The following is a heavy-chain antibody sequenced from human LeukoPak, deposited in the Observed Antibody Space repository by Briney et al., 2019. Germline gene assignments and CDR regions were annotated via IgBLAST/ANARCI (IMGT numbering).Heavy chain of an antibody. CDR1: GGTFSSYA. V-gene: IGHV1-69*05. CDR2: IIPIFGTA. Sequence: ASVKVSCKASGGTFSSYAISWVRQAPGQGLEWMGGIIPIFGTANYAQKFQGRVTITTDESTSTAYMGLSSLRSEDTAVYYCARDRSGSYLFDYWGQGTLVTVSS. J-gene: IGHJ4*02. CDR3: ARDRSGSYLFDY. D-gene: IGHD1-26*01.